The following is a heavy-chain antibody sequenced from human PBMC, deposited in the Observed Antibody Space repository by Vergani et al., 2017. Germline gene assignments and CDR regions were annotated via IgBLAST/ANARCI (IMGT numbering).Heavy chain of an antibody. V-gene: IGHV3-23*04. CDR1: GFTFSSYA. CDR3: AKSDYDFWSGYSLYGMDV. D-gene: IGHD3-3*01. Sequence: EVQLVESGGGLVQPGGSLRLSCAASGFTFSSYAMSWVRQAPGKGLEWVSAISGSGGRTYYADSVKGRFTISRDNSKNTLYLQMNSLRAEDTAVYYCAKSDYDFWSGYSLYGMDVWGQGTTVTVSS. CDR2: ISGSGGRT. J-gene: IGHJ6*02.